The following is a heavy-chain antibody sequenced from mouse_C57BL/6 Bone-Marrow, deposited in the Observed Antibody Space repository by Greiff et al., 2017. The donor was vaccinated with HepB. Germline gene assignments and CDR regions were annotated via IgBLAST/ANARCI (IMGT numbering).Heavy chain of an antibody. Sequence: EVMLVESGGGLVKPGGSLKLSCAASGFTFSDYGMHWVRQAPEKGLEWVAYISSGSSTIYYADTVKGRFTISRDNAKNTLFLQMTSLRSEDTAMYYCARGGDYDVDYWGQGTTLTVSS. V-gene: IGHV5-17*01. J-gene: IGHJ2*01. D-gene: IGHD2-4*01. CDR1: GFTFSDYG. CDR3: ARGGDYDVDY. CDR2: ISSGSSTI.